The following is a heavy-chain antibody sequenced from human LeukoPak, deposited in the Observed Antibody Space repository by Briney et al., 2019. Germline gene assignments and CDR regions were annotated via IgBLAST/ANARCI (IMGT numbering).Heavy chain of an antibody. CDR1: GFTFSSYD. V-gene: IGHV3-23*01. J-gene: IGHJ6*02. D-gene: IGHD3-16*02. CDR3: AKGPRLGELSLSTTHYYFGMDV. Sequence: GGSLRLSCAASGFTFSSYDMSWVRQAPGKGLEWVSSFSGSSGSTYYADSVKGRFTISRDNSKNTLDLQMNSLRAEDTAVYYCAKGPRLGELSLSTTHYYFGMDVWGQGTTVTVSS. CDR2: FSGSSGST.